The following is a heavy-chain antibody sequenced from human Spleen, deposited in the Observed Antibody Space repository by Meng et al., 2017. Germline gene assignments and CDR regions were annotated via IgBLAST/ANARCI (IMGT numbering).Heavy chain of an antibody. CDR2: ISWNSGGSIT. D-gene: IGHD3-16*01. Sequence: SLKIFGAAPGFTFDDDAMHWVRQAPGKGLEWVSGISWNSGGSITSYADSVKGRFTISRDNAKNTQTLQMNSLRAEDTAGYYCATGFIGDSGYWGQGTLVTVSS. CDR3: ATGFIGDSGY. J-gene: IGHJ4*02. CDR1: GFTFDDDA. V-gene: IGHV3-9*01.